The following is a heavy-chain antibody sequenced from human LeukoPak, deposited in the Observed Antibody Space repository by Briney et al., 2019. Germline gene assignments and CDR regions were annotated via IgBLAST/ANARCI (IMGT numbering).Heavy chain of an antibody. CDR2: IGAYNGNT. Sequence: ASVKVSCKASGYTLTSDGISWVRQAPGQGLEWMGWIGAYNGNTNYAQKLQGRVTMTTDTSTSTAYMELRSLRSDDTAVYYCARDSKAWFDPWGQGTLVTVSS. CDR3: ARDSKAWFDP. V-gene: IGHV1-18*01. J-gene: IGHJ5*02. CDR1: GYTLTSDG.